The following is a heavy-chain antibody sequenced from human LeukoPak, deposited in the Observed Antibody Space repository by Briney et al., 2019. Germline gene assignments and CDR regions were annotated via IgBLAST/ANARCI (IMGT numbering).Heavy chain of an antibody. CDR3: ARGHLRILDY. J-gene: IGHJ4*02. CDR1: GGSFSGHY. V-gene: IGHV4-34*01. CDR2: INHSGST. Sequence: SETLSLTCAVYGGSFSGHYWSWIRQPPGKGLEWIGEINHSGSTNYNPSLKSRVTISVDTSKNQFSLKLSSVTAADTAVYYCARGHLRILDYWGQGTLVTVSS. D-gene: IGHD3-16*01.